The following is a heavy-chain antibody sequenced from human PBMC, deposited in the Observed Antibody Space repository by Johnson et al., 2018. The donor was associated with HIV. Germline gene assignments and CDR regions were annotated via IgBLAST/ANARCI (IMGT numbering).Heavy chain of an antibody. CDR3: AKDRNWGASGAFDI. D-gene: IGHD7-27*01. J-gene: IGHJ3*02. CDR1: GFTFSYYA. CDR2: ISYDGSNK. V-gene: IGHV3-30*18. Sequence: QVQLVESGGGVVQPGRSLRLSCAVSGFTFSYYAMHWVRQAPGKGLEWVAVISYDGSNKYYADSVKGRFTISRDNSKNTLFLQMNSLRAEDTALYYCAKDRNWGASGAFDIWGQGTMVTVSS.